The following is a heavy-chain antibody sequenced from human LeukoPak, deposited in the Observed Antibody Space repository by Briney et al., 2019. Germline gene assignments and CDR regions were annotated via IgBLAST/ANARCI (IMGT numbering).Heavy chain of an antibody. D-gene: IGHD5-18*01. CDR1: GFTFSNAW. V-gene: IGHV3-15*01. CDR2: IKSKTDGGTT. J-gene: IGHJ4*02. Sequence: GGSLRLSCAASGFTFSNAWMSWVRQDPGKGLEWVGRIKSKTDGGTTDYAAPVKGRFTISRDDSKNTLYLQMSSLKTGDTAVYYCTTDQLDIAMVFYWGQGTLVTVSS. CDR3: TTDQLDIAMVFY.